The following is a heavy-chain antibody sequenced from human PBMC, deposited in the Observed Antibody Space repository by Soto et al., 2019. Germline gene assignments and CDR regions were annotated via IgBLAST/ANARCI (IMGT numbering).Heavy chain of an antibody. CDR3: ARRLYYDSSGFEGGGMDV. D-gene: IGHD3-22*01. Sequence: PSETLSLTCTVSDGSISTSDYYWGWIRQPPGKGLEWIASIYYSGITYYGPSLKSRVTISIDTSKNQFSLKLSSVTAADTAVYYCARRLYYDSSGFEGGGMDVWGQGTTVTVSS. CDR1: DGSISTSDYY. J-gene: IGHJ6*02. CDR2: IYYSGIT. V-gene: IGHV4-39*01.